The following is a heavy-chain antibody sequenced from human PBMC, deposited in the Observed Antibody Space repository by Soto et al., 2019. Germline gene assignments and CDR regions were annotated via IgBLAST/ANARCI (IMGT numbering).Heavy chain of an antibody. V-gene: IGHV3-74*01. J-gene: IGHJ4*02. Sequence: EVQLVESGGGLVQPGGSLRLSCVASEFTFSANWMHWIRQVPGKGLMWVSRIDRDESTARYADAVKGRFTISRDNAKNTLYLQMDSLRAEDTAVYYCARDYYYSIDYWGQGTLVTVSS. CDR2: IDRDESTA. CDR1: EFTFSANW. CDR3: ARDYYYSIDY. D-gene: IGHD3-22*01.